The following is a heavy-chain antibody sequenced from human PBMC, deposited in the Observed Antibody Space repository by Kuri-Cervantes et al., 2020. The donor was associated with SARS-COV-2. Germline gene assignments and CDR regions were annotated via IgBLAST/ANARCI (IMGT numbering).Heavy chain of an antibody. CDR1: GLAFSNYV. Sequence: GESLKISCTASGLAFSNYVMSWVRQSPGKGLEWVSSIRGSGIITYYADSVRGRFSISRDNSKNTMYLHINSLRAEDTAVYYCASGGPTVATLFAGWGQGTLVTVSS. V-gene: IGHV3-23*01. J-gene: IGHJ4*02. CDR2: IRGSGIIT. D-gene: IGHD4-23*01. CDR3: ASGGPTVATLFAG.